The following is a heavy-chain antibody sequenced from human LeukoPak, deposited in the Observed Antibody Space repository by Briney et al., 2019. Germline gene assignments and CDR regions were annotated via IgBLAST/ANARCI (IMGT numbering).Heavy chain of an antibody. D-gene: IGHD2-2*01. CDR3: ARLGEAVVVPAARPFDY. V-gene: IGHV5-51*01. Sequence: GESLKISCKGSGYTITSYWIGWVRQRPGKGLEWMGIIHPGDSDTRYSPSFQGQVNISADKSISTAYLQWSSLKASDTAMYYCARLGEAVVVPAARPFDYWGQGTLVTVSS. CDR2: IHPGDSDT. J-gene: IGHJ4*02. CDR1: GYTITSYW.